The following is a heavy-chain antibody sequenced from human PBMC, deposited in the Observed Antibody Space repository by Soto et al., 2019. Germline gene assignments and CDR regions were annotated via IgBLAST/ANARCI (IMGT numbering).Heavy chain of an antibody. Sequence: VRQAPGKGLEWVAVISYDGSNKYYADSVKGRFTISRDNSKNTLYLQMNSLRAEDMAVYYCARDLDYYGSGSYHYGMDVWGQGTRVTVSS. J-gene: IGHJ6*02. V-gene: IGHV3-30-3*01. CDR3: ARDLDYYGSGSYHYGMDV. CDR2: ISYDGSNK. D-gene: IGHD3-10*01.